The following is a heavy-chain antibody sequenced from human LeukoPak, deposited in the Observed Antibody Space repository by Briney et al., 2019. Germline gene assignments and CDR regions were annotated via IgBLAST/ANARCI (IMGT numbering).Heavy chain of an antibody. CDR2: TSSDLNVK. J-gene: IGHJ4*02. CDR1: GFTFRNYV. V-gene: IGHV3-30-3*01. D-gene: IGHD3-10*01. Sequence: GGSLRLSCAASGFTFRNYVIHWVRQAPGKGLEWVAVTSSDLNVKLYADSVKGRFTISRDNSGSTLYLQMNSLRPEDTAIYYCAREGYYGSGSPPSLYFDYWGQGTLDTVSS. CDR3: AREGYYGSGSPPSLYFDY.